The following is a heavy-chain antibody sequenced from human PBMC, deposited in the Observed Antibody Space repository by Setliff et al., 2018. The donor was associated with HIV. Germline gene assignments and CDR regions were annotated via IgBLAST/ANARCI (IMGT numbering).Heavy chain of an antibody. CDR1: GGSITSHY. V-gene: IGHV4-59*11. J-gene: IGHJ5*02. CDR2: VSYSESA. CDR3: ARRDTSTGVDP. Sequence: SETLSLTCTVSGGSITSHYWAWIRQPPGRRIEWIGYVSYSESATYNPALKSRVTMSLDTSKNQFSLRLSSVTAADTAIYYCARRDTSTGVDPWGQGALVTVSS. D-gene: IGHD7-27*01.